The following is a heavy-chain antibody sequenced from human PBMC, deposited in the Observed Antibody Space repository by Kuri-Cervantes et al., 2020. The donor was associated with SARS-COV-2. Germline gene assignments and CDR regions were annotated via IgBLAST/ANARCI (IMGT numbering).Heavy chain of an antibody. Sequence: SETLSLTCVVSGGSISSNNYYWAWIRQPPGKGLEWIGTIYYSGSTYYNPSLKRRVTKSTDTSKNQFSLKLSSVTAADTAVYYCARATRGRDSHGLDYYGMDVWGQGTTVTVSS. CDR1: GGSISSNNYY. V-gene: IGHV4-39*01. CDR3: ARATRGRDSHGLDYYGMDV. J-gene: IGHJ6*02. D-gene: IGHD3-16*01. CDR2: IYYSGST.